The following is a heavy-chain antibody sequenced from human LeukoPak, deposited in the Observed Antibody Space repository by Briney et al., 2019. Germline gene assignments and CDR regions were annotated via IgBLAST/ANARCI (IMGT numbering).Heavy chain of an antibody. CDR1: GYSFTSYW. V-gene: IGHV5-10-1*01. CDR3: ARQAWGSSWYDGWFYP. J-gene: IGHJ5*02. D-gene: IGHD6-13*01. Sequence: GESLKISCKGSGYSFTSYWISWVRQMPGKGLEWMGRIDPSDSYTNYSPSFQGHVTISADKSISTAYLQWSSLKASDTAMYYCARQAWGSSWYDGWFYPWGQGTLVTVSS. CDR2: IDPSDSYT.